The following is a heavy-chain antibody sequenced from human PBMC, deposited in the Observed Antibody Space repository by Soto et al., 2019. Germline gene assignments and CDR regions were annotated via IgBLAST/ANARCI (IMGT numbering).Heavy chain of an antibody. D-gene: IGHD6-6*01. CDR1: GFTFSIYA. CDR2: ISGSGGST. Sequence: GGSLRLSCAASGFTFSIYAMSWVRQAPGKGLEWVSAISGSGGSTYYADSVKGRFTISRDNSKNTLYLQMNSLRAEDTAVYYCASSIAAPHYYYYYGMDVWGQGTTVTVSS. V-gene: IGHV3-23*01. J-gene: IGHJ6*02. CDR3: ASSIAAPHYYYYYGMDV.